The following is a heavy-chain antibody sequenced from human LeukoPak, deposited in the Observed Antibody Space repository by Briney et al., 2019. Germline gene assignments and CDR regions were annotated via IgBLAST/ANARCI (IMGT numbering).Heavy chain of an antibody. Sequence: GGSLRLSCAASGFTFSTYAMSWVRQAPGKGLEWVSLIYSGGSTYYADSVKGRFTISRDNSKNTLYLQMNSLRAEDTAVYYCAKEYSSLHFDLWGRGTLVTVSS. D-gene: IGHD6-6*01. V-gene: IGHV3-23*03. J-gene: IGHJ2*01. CDR1: GFTFSTYA. CDR2: IYSGGST. CDR3: AKEYSSLHFDL.